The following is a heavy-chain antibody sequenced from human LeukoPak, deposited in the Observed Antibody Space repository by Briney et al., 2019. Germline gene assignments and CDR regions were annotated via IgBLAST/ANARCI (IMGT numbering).Heavy chain of an antibody. J-gene: IGHJ4*02. CDR3: ARASHDYGDYSHFDY. Sequence: SETLSLTCAVSGGSISSRNLWSWVRPPPGEGLEWIGEIYHSGSTNYNPSLKTRVTISVDKSKNQFSLKLSSVTAADTAVYYCARASHDYGDYSHFDYWGQGTLVTVSS. CDR2: IYHSGST. CDR1: GGSISSRNL. V-gene: IGHV4-4*02. D-gene: IGHD4-17*01.